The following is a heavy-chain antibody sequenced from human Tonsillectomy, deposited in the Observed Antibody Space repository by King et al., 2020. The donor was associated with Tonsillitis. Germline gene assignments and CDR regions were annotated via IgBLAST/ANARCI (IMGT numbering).Heavy chain of an antibody. CDR3: ARALGYSLAY. J-gene: IGHJ4*02. Sequence: VQLVESGGGLVQPGGSLRLSCAASGFSFNNAWMHWVRQAPGKGLVWVSHINSDGSITTYADSVKGRFTISRDNAENTLYLQMNSLRVEDTAVYYCARALGYSLAYWGQGSLVTVSS. V-gene: IGHV3-74*02. CDR1: GFSFNNAW. D-gene: IGHD2-15*01. CDR2: INSDGSIT.